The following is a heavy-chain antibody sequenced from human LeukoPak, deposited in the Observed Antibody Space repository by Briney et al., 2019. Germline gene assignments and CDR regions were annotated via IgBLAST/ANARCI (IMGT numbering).Heavy chain of an antibody. CDR3: ARDNERRLTAAGTAAFDL. J-gene: IGHJ2*01. Sequence: SETLSLTCTVSGGSISSYYWSWIRQPAGKGLEWIGRIYTSGSTNYNPSLKSRATISLDKSKNQLSLNLTSVTAADTAMYYCARDNERRLTAAGTAAFDLWGRGTLVTVSS. CDR2: IYTSGST. CDR1: GGSISSYY. D-gene: IGHD6-13*01. V-gene: IGHV4-4*07.